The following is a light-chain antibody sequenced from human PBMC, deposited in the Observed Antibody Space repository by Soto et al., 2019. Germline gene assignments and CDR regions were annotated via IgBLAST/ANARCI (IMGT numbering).Light chain of an antibody. V-gene: IGKV3-11*01. Sequence: IVLTQSPATLSVSAGERATLSCRASQSVSSYLAWYQQKPGQAPRLLIYDASNRATGIPARFSGSGSETDFTLTISSLEPEDFAVYYCQQRSNWPLTFGGGTKVDIK. CDR2: DAS. CDR3: QQRSNWPLT. CDR1: QSVSSY. J-gene: IGKJ4*01.